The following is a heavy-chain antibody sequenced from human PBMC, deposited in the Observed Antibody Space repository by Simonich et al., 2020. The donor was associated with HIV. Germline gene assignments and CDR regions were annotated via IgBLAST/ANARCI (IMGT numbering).Heavy chain of an antibody. CDR3: ARSRSGPFDAFDI. V-gene: IGHV1-2*06. CDR2: FNPNSGGT. Sequence: VQSGAEVKKPGASVKVSCKASGYTFTDYNIHWVRQAPGQGLEWMGRFNPNSGGTNYAQKFQGRVTMTRDTSISTAYMELSRLRSDDTAVYYCARSRSGPFDAFDIWGQGTMVTVSS. D-gene: IGHD3-3*01. CDR1: GYTFTDYN. J-gene: IGHJ3*02.